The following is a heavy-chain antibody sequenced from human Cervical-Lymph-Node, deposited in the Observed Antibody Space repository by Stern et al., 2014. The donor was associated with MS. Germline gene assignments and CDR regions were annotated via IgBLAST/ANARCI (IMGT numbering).Heavy chain of an antibody. D-gene: IGHD1-26*01. CDR2: IYYTGST. CDR3: ARVGGLGGSDREALDI. Sequence: VQLVESGPGLLRPSETLSLTCTVSGGSISSHYWSWIRQSPGKGLEWIGYIYYTGSTNYNPSLKSRVIISIDKSRNQFSLNLSSVTAADTAVYYCARVGGLGGSDREALDIWGQGTMVTVSS. J-gene: IGHJ3*02. CDR1: GGSISSHY. V-gene: IGHV4-59*11.